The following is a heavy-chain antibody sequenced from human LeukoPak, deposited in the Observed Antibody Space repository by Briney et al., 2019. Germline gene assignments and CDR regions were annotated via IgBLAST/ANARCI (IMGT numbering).Heavy chain of an antibody. J-gene: IGHJ4*02. CDR3: AKGAPSTTVTGLVDY. V-gene: IGHV3-9*01. Sequence: SLRLSCSASGFTFSSYAMHWVRQAPGKGLEWVSGISWNSGSIGYADSVKGRFTISRDNAKNSLYLQMNSLRAEDTALYYCAKGAPSTTVTGLVDYWGQGTLVTVSS. CDR1: GFTFSSYA. CDR2: ISWNSGSI. D-gene: IGHD4-11*01.